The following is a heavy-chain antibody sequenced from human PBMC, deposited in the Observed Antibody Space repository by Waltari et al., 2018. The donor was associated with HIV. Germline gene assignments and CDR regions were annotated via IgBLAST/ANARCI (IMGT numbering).Heavy chain of an antibody. V-gene: IGHV4-31*03. CDR3: ARDHATIFGGGGRDYGMDV. CDR2: IYYSGST. D-gene: IGHD3-3*01. Sequence: QVQLQESGPGLVKPSQTLSLTCTVSGGSISSGGYYWSWIRQHPGKGLEWIGYIYYSGSTSYHPSLKSRVTIAVDTSKNQFSLKLSSVTAADTAVYYCARDHATIFGGGGRDYGMDVWGQGTTVTVSS. CDR1: GGSISSGGYY. J-gene: IGHJ6*02.